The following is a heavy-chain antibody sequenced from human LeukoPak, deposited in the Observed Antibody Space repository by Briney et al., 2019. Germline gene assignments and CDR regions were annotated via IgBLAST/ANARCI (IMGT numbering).Heavy chain of an antibody. D-gene: IGHD3-22*01. Sequence: ASAKVSCKVSGYTLTELSMHWVRQAPGKGPEWMGGFDPEDGETIYAQKFQGRVTMTEDTSTDTAYMELSSLRSEDTAVYYCATATYYYDSSGHLYYWGQGTLVTVSS. CDR2: FDPEDGET. CDR3: ATATYYYDSSGHLYY. J-gene: IGHJ4*02. CDR1: GYTLTELS. V-gene: IGHV1-24*01.